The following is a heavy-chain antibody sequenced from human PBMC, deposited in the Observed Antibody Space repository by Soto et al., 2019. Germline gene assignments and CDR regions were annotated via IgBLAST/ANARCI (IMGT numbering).Heavy chain of an antibody. V-gene: IGHV3-23*01. CDR1: GFTFNRHA. CDR2: LSDSGGSI. Sequence: EVQLLESGGGLVQPGGSLRLSCTASGFTFNRHAMTWVRKAPGKGLEWVSGLSDSGGSIYYADSVKGRFTISRDNSMNTLYRQMNTLRAEDTAVYYCAKVSSAWYAGFFDLWVQGTLVAVAS. CDR3: AKVSSAWYAGFFDL. D-gene: IGHD2-8*01. J-gene: IGHJ4*02.